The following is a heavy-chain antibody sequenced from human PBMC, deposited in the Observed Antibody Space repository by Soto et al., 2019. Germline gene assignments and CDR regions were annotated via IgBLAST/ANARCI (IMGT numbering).Heavy chain of an antibody. CDR1: GGTFSSYA. D-gene: IGHD6-13*01. CDR2: IIPIFGTA. J-gene: IGHJ4*02. V-gene: IGHV1-69*06. CDR3: ARDLKNSSSWYYFDY. Sequence: GASVKVSCTASGGTFSSYAISWVRQAPGQGLEWMGGIIPIFGTANYAQKFQGRVTITADKSTSTAYMELSSLRSEDTAVYYCARDLKNSSSWYYFDYWGQGTLVTVSS.